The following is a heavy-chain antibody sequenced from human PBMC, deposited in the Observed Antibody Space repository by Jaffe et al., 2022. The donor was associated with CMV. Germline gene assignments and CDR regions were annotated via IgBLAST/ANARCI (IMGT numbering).Heavy chain of an antibody. CDR3: ARHRSYLGGMDV. D-gene: IGHD7-27*01. CDR1: GGSISSSSYY. J-gene: IGHJ6*02. Sequence: QLQLQESGPGLVKPSETLSLTCTVSGGSISSSSYYWGWIRQPPGKGLEWIGSIYYSGSTYYNPSLKSRVTISVDTSKNQFSLKLSSVTAADTAVYYCARHRSYLGGMDVWGQGTTVTVSS. CDR2: IYYSGST. V-gene: IGHV4-39*01.